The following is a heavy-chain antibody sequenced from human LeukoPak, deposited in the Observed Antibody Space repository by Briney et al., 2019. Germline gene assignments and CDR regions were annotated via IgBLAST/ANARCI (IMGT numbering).Heavy chain of an antibody. CDR2: ISYDGSNK. V-gene: IGHV3-30*18. CDR1: GLTFSNG. D-gene: IGHD2-15*01. Sequence: GGSLRLSCAASGLTFSNGMHWVRKAPAKGLEWVAFISYDGSNKYYADSVKGRFTISRDNSKNTLYLQMNNLRADDTAVYYCAKARYDGEVMIAATDYWGQGTLVTVSS. J-gene: IGHJ4*02. CDR3: AKARYDGEVMIAATDY.